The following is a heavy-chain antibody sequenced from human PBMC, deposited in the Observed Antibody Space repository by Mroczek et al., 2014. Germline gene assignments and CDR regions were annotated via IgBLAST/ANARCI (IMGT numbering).Heavy chain of an antibody. CDR1: GFTFSSYG. CDR2: ISYDGSNK. J-gene: IGHJ6*02. CDR3: AKGLGSSSPRDYYYYGMDV. V-gene: IGHV3-30*18. Sequence: ESGGGVVQPGRSLRLSCAASGFTFSSYGMHWVRQAPGKGLEWVAVISYDGSNKYYADSVKGRFTISRDNSKNTLYLQMNSLRAEDTAVYYCAKGLGSSSPRDYYYYGMDVWGQGTTVTVSS. D-gene: IGHD6-6*01.